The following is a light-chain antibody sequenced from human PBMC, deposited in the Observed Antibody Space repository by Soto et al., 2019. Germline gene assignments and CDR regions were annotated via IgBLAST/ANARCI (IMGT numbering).Light chain of an antibody. CDR2: GAS. J-gene: IGKJ1*01. CDR3: HQYGSSVRA. Sequence: IVLSQSQGTLSLSPGDRATLSCRASQSITGHYLAWHQQKPGPDPKLLIYGASNRAPGIPDRFNGSGSGTDFTFNISRLDADDVPLRHCHQYGSSVRAFGPGTKVDIK. CDR1: QSITGHY. V-gene: IGKV3-20*01.